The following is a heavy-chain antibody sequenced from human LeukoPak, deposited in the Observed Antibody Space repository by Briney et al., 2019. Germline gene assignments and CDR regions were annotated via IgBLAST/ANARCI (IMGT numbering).Heavy chain of an antibody. J-gene: IGHJ6*03. V-gene: IGHV1-24*01. Sequence: ASVKVSCKVSGYTLSEVSMHWVRQAPGKGLEWMGGFDPEDGETVYAQRFQGRVTMTEDTSTDTAFLDLSSLRSEDTVIYYCVACSLWFGEVLDLEDYVYMDVWGKGTTVTVSS. D-gene: IGHD3-10*01. CDR3: VACSLWFGEVLDLEDYVYMDV. CDR2: FDPEDGET. CDR1: GYTLSEVS.